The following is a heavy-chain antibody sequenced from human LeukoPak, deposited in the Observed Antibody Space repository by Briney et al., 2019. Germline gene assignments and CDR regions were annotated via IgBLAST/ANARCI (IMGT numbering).Heavy chain of an antibody. J-gene: IGHJ4*02. V-gene: IGHV3-74*01. CDR3: ARVTQDIVVVPAAIAYTSFDY. CDR2: INSGGSST. Sequence: GGSLRLSCAASGFTFSSYWMHWVRQAPGKGLVWVSRINSGGSSTSYADSVKGRFTISRDNAKNTLYLQMNSLRAEDTAVYYCARVTQDIVVVPAAIAYTSFDYWGQGTLVTVSS. D-gene: IGHD2-2*02. CDR1: GFTFSSYW.